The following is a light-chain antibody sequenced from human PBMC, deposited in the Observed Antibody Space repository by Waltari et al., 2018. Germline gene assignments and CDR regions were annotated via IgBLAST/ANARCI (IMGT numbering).Light chain of an antibody. J-gene: IGLJ3*02. V-gene: IGLV1-47*01. Sequence: QSVLTQPPSASGTPGQRVTISCSGGSSNTGSNYISWYQQLPGTAPKPLIYSDNQRPSGVPDRFSGSKSGTSASLAISGLRSEDEADYYCAAWDASLSGRVFGGGTKLTVL. CDR1: SSNTGSNY. CDR3: AAWDASLSGRV. CDR2: SDN.